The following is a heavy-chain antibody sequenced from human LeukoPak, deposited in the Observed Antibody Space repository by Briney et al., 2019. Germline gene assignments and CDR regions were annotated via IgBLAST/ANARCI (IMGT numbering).Heavy chain of an antibody. J-gene: IGHJ6*03. D-gene: IGHD6-19*01. CDR3: ARKGSSGWYRGYYYYYYMDV. V-gene: IGHV4-39*07. CDR2: IYYSGST. Sequence: SETLSLTCTVSGGSISTSNYYWGWIRQPPGKGLEWIGSIYYSGSTYYNPSLKSRVTISVDTSKNQFSLKLSSVTAADTAVYYCARKGSSGWYRGYYYYYYMDVWGKGTTVTVSS. CDR1: GGSISTSNYY.